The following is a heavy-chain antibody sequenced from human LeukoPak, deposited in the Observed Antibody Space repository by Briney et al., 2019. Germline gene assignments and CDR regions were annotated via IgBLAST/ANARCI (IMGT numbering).Heavy chain of an antibody. CDR1: GYTFTSYG. CDR2: ISAYDGNT. D-gene: IGHD3-10*01. CDR3: ARDFLSITMVRGALNYYYYSYMDV. Sequence: ASVKVSCKASGYTFTSYGISWVRQAPGQGLEWMGWISAYDGNTNYAQKLQGRVTMTTDTSTSTAYMELRSLRSDDTAVYYCARDFLSITMVRGALNYYYYSYMDVWGKGTTVTVSS. J-gene: IGHJ6*03. V-gene: IGHV1-18*01.